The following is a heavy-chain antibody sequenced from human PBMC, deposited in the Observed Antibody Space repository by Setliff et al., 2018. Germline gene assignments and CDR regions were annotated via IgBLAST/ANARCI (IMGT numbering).Heavy chain of an antibody. J-gene: IGHJ5*02. V-gene: IGHV3-7*03. Sequence: TGGSLRLSCAASGFTFSSLWMAWVRQAPGRGLEWVANINQDGSAQYYVDSVRGRFTISRDNAKNSLYLQMNSLTSEDTAMYYCARDTHINYNNPQVGWFDPWGQGTQVTVS. CDR2: INQDGSAQ. D-gene: IGHD4-4*01. CDR3: ARDTHINYNNPQVGWFDP. CDR1: GFTFSSLW.